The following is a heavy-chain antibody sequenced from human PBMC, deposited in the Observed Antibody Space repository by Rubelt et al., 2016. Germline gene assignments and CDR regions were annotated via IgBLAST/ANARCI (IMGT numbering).Heavy chain of an antibody. CDR2: IDPSDSYT. CDR1: GYSFTSYW. D-gene: IGHD4-17*01. CDR3: AGFRPYGDYPWNLDY. Sequence: EVQLVQSGAEVKKPGESLRISCKGSGYSFTSYWISWVRQMPGKGLEWMGRIDPSDSYTNYSPSFQGHVTISADKSISTAYLKWGSLKAPDTAMFYCAGFRPYGDYPWNLDYWGQGTLVTVSS. J-gene: IGHJ4*02. V-gene: IGHV5-10-1*03.